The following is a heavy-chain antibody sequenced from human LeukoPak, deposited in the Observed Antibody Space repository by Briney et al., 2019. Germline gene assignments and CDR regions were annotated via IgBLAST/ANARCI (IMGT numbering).Heavy chain of an antibody. CDR3: ARVLEISSGWSARTRIDY. Sequence: ASVKVSCKASGYTFTSYGISWVRQAPGQGLEWMGWISAYNGNTNYAQKLQGRVTMTTDTSTSTAYMELRSLRSDDTAVYYCARVLEISSGWSARTRIDYWGQGTLVTVSS. J-gene: IGHJ4*02. V-gene: IGHV1-18*01. D-gene: IGHD6-19*01. CDR1: GYTFTSYG. CDR2: ISAYNGNT.